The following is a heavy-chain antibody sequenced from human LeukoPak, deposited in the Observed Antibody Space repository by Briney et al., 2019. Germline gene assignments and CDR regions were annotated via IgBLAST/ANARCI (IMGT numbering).Heavy chain of an antibody. CDR1: GYTFTSYG. J-gene: IGHJ4*02. CDR3: ARDRYYGSGSYYNHFDY. D-gene: IGHD3-10*01. CDR2: ISVYNGNT. Sequence: ASVTVSFKASGYTFTSYGISWVRQAPGQGLEWMGWISVYNGNTNYAQKLQDRVTMTTDTSTSTAYMELRSLRSDDTAVYYCARDRYYGSGSYYNHFDYWGQGTLVTVSS. V-gene: IGHV1-18*01.